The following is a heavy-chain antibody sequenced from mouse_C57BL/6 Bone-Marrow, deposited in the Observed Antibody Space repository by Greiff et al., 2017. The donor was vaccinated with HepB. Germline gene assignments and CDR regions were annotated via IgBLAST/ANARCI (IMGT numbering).Heavy chain of an antibody. CDR1: GYTSTSYW. D-gene: IGHD1-1*01. CDR2: IDPSDSET. J-gene: IGHJ4*01. CDR3: ARDGFRDYGPYAMDY. Sequence: VQLQQPGAELVRPGSSVKLSCKASGYTSTSYWMHWVKQRPIQGLEWIGNIDPSDSETHYNQKFKDKATLTVDKSSSTAYMQLSSLTSEDSAVYYCARDGFRDYGPYAMDYWGQGTSVTVSS. V-gene: IGHV1-52*01.